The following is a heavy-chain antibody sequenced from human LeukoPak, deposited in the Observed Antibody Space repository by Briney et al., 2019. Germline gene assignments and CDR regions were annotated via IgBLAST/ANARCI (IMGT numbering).Heavy chain of an antibody. V-gene: IGHV4-39*07. CDR1: GGSIIDSSYY. Sequence: PSETLSLTCTVSGGSIIDSSYYWGWIRQPPGKGLERIGNIYYFGTTLHNPSLKSRVTMSVGTSKNQFSLKLSSVTAADTAVYYCARDSHAWYGQYYFDFWGQGALVTVSS. D-gene: IGHD6-13*01. CDR3: ARDSHAWYGQYYFDF. J-gene: IGHJ4*02. CDR2: IYYFGTT.